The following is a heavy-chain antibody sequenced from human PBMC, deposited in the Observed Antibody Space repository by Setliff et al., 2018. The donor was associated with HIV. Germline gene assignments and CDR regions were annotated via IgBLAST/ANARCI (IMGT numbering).Heavy chain of an antibody. CDR1: GDSITRGSY. CDR3: VRVSSSGYYGEGAFDI. CDR2: IYNTGRT. Sequence: SETLSLTCSVSGDSITRGSYWGWVRQPPGEGLEWLGHIYNTGRTYDNPTLKSRVTISVDTSKNQFSLELTSVTAADTAVFYCVRVSSSGYYGEGAFDIWGQGTVVTVSS. J-gene: IGHJ3*02. V-gene: IGHV4-38-2*02. D-gene: IGHD3-22*01.